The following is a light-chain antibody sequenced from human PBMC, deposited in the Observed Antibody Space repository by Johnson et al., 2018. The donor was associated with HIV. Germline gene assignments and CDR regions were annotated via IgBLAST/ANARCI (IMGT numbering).Light chain of an antibody. V-gene: IGLV1-51*01. CDR2: NNS. CDR3: GAWDSRLSAYV. Sequence: QSVLTQPPSVSAAPGQKVTISCSGSRSNIGNNYVSWYQQLPGTAPKLLISNNSKRPSGIPDRFSGSKSGTSATLAITGLQTGDEADYYCGAWDSRLSAYVFGTGPRSPS. J-gene: IGLJ1*01. CDR1: RSNIGNNY.